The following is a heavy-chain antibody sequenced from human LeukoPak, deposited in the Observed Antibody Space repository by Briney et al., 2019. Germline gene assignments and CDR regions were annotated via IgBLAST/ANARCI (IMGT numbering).Heavy chain of an antibody. CDR1: GYIFTGYY. Sequence: ASVKVSCKASGYIFTGYYIHWVRQAPGQGLEWMGRINPHSGDTSYAQKFQGRVTMTRDTSISTAYMELSRLRSDDTAVYYCVRVAGVQQGDYWGQGTLVTVSS. V-gene: IGHV1-2*06. D-gene: IGHD6-13*01. J-gene: IGHJ4*02. CDR3: VRVAGVQQGDY. CDR2: INPHSGDT.